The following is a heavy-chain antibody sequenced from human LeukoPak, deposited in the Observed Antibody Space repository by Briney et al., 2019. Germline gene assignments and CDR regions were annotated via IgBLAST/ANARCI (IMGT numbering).Heavy chain of an antibody. CDR2: ISYDGSNQ. D-gene: IGHD1-26*01. CDR3: ARDSVGHFDY. CDR1: GFTFSSYA. Sequence: GGSLRLSCAASGFTFSSYAIHWVRQAPGKGLEWVAVISYDGSNQYYADSVKGRFTISRDNSKNTLYLQMNSLRAEDTAVYYCARDSVGHFDYWGQGTLVTVSS. V-gene: IGHV3-30*04. J-gene: IGHJ4*02.